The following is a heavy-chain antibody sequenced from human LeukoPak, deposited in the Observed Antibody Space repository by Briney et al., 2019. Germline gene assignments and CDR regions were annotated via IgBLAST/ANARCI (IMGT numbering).Heavy chain of an antibody. CDR2: IYYSGST. CDR3: ARVRTVTTWYFDY. V-gene: IGHV4-30-4*01. CDR1: GGSISSGDYY. J-gene: IGHJ4*02. D-gene: IGHD4-17*01. Sequence: SQTLSLTYTVSGGSISSGDYYWSWIRQPPGKGPQWIGSIYYSGSTYYNPPLKGRVTISVDTSKNQFSLKLSSVTAADTAVYYCARVRTVTTWYFDYWGQGTLVTVSS.